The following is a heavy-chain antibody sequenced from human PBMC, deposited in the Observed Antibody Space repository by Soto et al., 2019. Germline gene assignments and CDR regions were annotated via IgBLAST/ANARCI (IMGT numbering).Heavy chain of an antibody. V-gene: IGHV3-48*01. CDR2: ISSSSSTI. J-gene: IGHJ5*02. CDR3: SGGDDLYNWFDP. Sequence: PGGSLRLSCAASGFTFSSYSMNWVRQAPGKGLEWVSYISSSSSTIYYADSVKGRFTISRDNAKNSLYLQMNSLRAEDTAVYYCSGGDDLYNWFDPWGQGTLVTSPQ. CDR1: GFTFSSYS. D-gene: IGHD2-21*02.